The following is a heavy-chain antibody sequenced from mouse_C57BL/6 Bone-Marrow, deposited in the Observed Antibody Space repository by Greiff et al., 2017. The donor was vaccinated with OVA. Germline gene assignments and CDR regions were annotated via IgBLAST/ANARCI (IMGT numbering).Heavy chain of an antibody. J-gene: IGHJ4*01. CDR3: AGLLHYYAMDY. Sequence: QVQLQQSGPELVKPGASVKISCKASGYAFSSSWMNWVKQRPGKGLEWIGRIYPGDGDTNYNGKFKGKATLTADKSSSTAYMQLSSLTSEDSAVYFCAGLLHYYAMDYWGQGTSVTVSS. CDR1: GYAFSSSW. D-gene: IGHD2-3*01. V-gene: IGHV1-82*01. CDR2: IYPGDGDT.